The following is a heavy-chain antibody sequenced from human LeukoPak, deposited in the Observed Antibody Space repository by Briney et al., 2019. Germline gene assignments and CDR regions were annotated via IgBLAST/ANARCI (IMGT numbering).Heavy chain of an antibody. CDR2: INPNSGGT. V-gene: IGHV1-2*06. CDR3: VRESGDGSGSYDY. D-gene: IGHD3-10*01. CDR1: AYTFTVYY. J-gene: IGHJ4*02. Sequence: ASVKVSCKASAYTFTVYYIHWVRQAPGQGLEWMGRINPNSGGTNYAQKFQGRVTMTRDTPITTAYMELSKVTSDDTAVYYCVRESGDGSGSYDYWGQGTLVTVSS.